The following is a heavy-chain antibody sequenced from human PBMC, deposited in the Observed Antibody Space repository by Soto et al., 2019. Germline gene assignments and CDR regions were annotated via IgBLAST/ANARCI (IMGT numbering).Heavy chain of an antibody. D-gene: IGHD6-13*01. J-gene: IGHJ4*02. CDR2: FDPEDGET. Sequence: GASVKVSCKVSGYTLTELSMHWVRQAPGKGLEWMGGFDPEDGETIYAQKFQGRVTMTEDTSTDTAYMELSSLRSEDTALYYCATVLAAAGDLYYFDYWGQGTLVTVSS. CDR1: GYTLTELS. V-gene: IGHV1-24*01. CDR3: ATVLAAAGDLYYFDY.